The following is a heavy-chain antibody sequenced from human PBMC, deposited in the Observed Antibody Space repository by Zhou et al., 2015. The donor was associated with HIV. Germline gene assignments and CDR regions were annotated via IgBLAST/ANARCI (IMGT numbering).Heavy chain of an antibody. J-gene: IGHJ4*02. CDR2: IIPIFGTA. CDR3: ARDCPLGSRPCFDY. D-gene: IGHD6-6*01. Sequence: QVQLVQSGAEVKKPGSSVKVSCKASGGTFSSYAISWVRQAPGQGLEWMGGIIPIFGTANYAQKFQGRVTITADESTSTAYMELSSLRSEDTAVYYCARDCPLGSRPCFDYWGQGTLVTVSS. CDR1: GGTFSSYA. V-gene: IGHV1-69*12.